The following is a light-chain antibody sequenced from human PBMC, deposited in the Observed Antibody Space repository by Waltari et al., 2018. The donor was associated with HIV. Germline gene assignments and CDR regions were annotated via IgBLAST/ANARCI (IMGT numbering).Light chain of an antibody. Sequence: QSVLTQPPSASGTPGQRVTISCSGRSSNIGSYSVNWYRQLPGTAPKLLIYNNHQRPSGVPDLFSCSKSCTSASLVINGLQSEDEADYYCAAWDDSLIGWVFGGGTKLTVL. CDR2: NNH. V-gene: IGLV1-44*01. J-gene: IGLJ3*02. CDR1: SSNIGSYS. CDR3: AAWDDSLIGWV.